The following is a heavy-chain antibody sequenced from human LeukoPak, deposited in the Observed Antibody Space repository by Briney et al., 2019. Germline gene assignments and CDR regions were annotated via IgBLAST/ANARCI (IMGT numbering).Heavy chain of an antibody. J-gene: IGHJ6*03. D-gene: IGHD2-15*01. CDR2: IYTSGST. CDR3: ARVSCCGYYYYMDV. CDR1: GGSICIYY. Sequence: SETLSLTCTVSGGSICIYYWSWIRQPAGKGLEWIGRIYTSGSTNYNPSLKSRVTISVDKSKNQFSLKLSSVTAADTAVYYCARVSCCGYYYYMDVWGKGTTVTVSS. V-gene: IGHV4-4*07.